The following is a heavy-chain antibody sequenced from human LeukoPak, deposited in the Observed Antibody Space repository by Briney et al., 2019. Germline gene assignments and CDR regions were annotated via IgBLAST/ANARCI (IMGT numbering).Heavy chain of an antibody. Sequence: KSGESLRLSCAASGFTFSSYSMNWVRQAPGKGLEWVSLISSSSSYIYYADSVKGRFTISRDNSKNTLYLQMNSLRAEDTAVYYCLVRGDYVGSDYWGQGTLVTVSS. CDR1: GFTFSSYS. CDR2: ISSSSSYI. CDR3: LVRGDYVGSDY. V-gene: IGHV3-21*01. D-gene: IGHD4-17*01. J-gene: IGHJ4*02.